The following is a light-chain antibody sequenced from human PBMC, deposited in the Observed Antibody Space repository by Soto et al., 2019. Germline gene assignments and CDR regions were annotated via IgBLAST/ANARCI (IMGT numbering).Light chain of an antibody. V-gene: IGKV3-20*01. J-gene: IGKJ4*01. Sequence: EIVLTQSPDTLSLSPGERATLSCRASQSVRSNYLAWYQQKPGQAPRFLIYDASSRATGIPDRFSGSGSGTDFTITISRLEPEDVAVYYCQQYGSSPLTFGGGTKGDIK. CDR2: DAS. CDR3: QQYGSSPLT. CDR1: QSVRSNY.